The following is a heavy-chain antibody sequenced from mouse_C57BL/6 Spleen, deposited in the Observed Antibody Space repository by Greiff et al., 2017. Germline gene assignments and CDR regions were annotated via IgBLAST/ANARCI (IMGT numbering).Heavy chain of an antibody. V-gene: IGHV1-69*01. D-gene: IGHD1-1*01. CDR2: IDPSDSYT. CDR3: ARGCDYGSGGGYCAMGY. J-gene: IGHJ4*01. Sequence: QVQLQQPGAELVMPGASVKLSCKASGYTFTSYWMHWVKQRPGQGLEWIGEIDPSDSYTNYNQKFKGKSTLTVDKSSSTAYMQLSSLTSEDSAVYYCARGCDYGSGGGYCAMGYWGQGTSVTVYS. CDR1: GYTFTSYW.